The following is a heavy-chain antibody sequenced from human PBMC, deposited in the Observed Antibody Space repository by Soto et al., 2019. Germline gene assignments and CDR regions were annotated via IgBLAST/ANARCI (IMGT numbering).Heavy chain of an antibody. J-gene: IGHJ3*02. V-gene: IGHV1-24*01. Sequence: GASVKVSCKVSGYTLTELSMHWVRQAPGKGLEWMGGFDPEDGETIYAQKFQGRVTMTEDTSTDTAYMELSSLRSEDKAVYYCATDRRRSSWYLDAFDIWGQGTMVTVSS. D-gene: IGHD6-13*01. CDR3: ATDRRRSSWYLDAFDI. CDR1: GYTLTELS. CDR2: FDPEDGET.